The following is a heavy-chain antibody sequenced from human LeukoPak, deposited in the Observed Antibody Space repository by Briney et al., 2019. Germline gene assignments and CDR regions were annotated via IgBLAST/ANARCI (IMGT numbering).Heavy chain of an antibody. CDR2: ISSSGDTI. D-gene: IGHD2-2*01. V-gene: IGHV3-11*01. CDR3: AKDPGLTLPGFDY. CDR1: GFTFSDYY. Sequence: GGSLRLSCAASGFTFSDYYMSWIRQAPGKGLEWISYISSSGDTIFYADSVKGRFTISRDNAKNSLYLQMNSLRAEDTAVYYCAKDPGLTLPGFDYWGQGTLVTVSS. J-gene: IGHJ4*02.